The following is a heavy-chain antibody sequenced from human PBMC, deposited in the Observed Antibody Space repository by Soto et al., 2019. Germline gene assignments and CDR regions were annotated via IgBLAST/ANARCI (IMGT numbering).Heavy chain of an antibody. V-gene: IGHV3-21*01. CDR3: GRDTRLPTSNWFDP. D-gene: IGHD1-1*01. Sequence: LRLSCAASGFTFSSDSMNWVRQAPGKGLEWVSSISSSSSYIYYADSVKGRFTISRDNAKNSLYLQMNILRAEDTAVYYCGRDTRLPTSNWFDPWGQGTLVTVSS. CDR2: ISSSSSYI. J-gene: IGHJ5*02. CDR1: GFTFSSDS.